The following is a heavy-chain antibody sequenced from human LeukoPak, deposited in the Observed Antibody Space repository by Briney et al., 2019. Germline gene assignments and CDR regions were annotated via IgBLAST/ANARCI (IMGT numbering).Heavy chain of an antibody. CDR3: ATSTGWPGFDF. V-gene: IGHV3-66*01. CDR2: VYSGGST. CDR1: GFTVSKRY. D-gene: IGHD6-19*01. J-gene: IGHJ4*02. Sequence: GGSLRLSCAVSGFTVSKRYMTWVRQAPGKGLEWVSVVYSGGSTYYADSVRGRFSISRDNSKNTVYLQMNSLRAEDTAVYYCATSTGWPGFDFWGQGILVTVSS.